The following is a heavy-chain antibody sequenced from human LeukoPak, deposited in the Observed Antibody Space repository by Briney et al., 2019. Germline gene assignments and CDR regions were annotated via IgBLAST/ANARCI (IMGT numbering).Heavy chain of an antibody. D-gene: IGHD3-3*01. CDR2: ISSSGDTI. J-gene: IGHJ5*02. Sequence: GGSLRLSCVASGFTFSSYDMNWVRQAPGKGLEWVSFISSSGDTIYYADSVKGRFTISRDNAKNSLYLQMNSLRAEDAAVYYCACRFLEWPKAWGQGTLVTVSS. V-gene: IGHV3-48*03. CDR3: ACRFLEWPKA. CDR1: GFTFSSYD.